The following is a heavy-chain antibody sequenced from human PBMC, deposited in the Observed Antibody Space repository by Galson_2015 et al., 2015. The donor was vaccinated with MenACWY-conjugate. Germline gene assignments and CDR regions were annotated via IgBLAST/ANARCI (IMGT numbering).Heavy chain of an antibody. CDR1: GFTFSSYA. CDR3: ANDRGYYDSSGYLVYFDY. J-gene: IGHJ4*02. CDR2: ISGSGGST. D-gene: IGHD3-22*01. V-gene: IGHV3-23*01. Sequence: SLRLSCAASGFTFSSYAMSWVRQAPGKGLEWVSAISGSGGSTYYADSVKGRFTISRDNSKNTLYLQMNSLRAEDTAVYYCANDRGYYDSSGYLVYFDYWGQGTL.